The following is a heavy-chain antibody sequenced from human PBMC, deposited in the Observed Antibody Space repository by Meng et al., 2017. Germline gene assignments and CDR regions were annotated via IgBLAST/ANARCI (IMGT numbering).Heavy chain of an antibody. CDR3: AKSDYYYDSSGYWDYYYGMDV. J-gene: IGHJ6*02. CDR2: ISWDGGST. V-gene: IGHV3-43*01. Sequence: GESLKISCAASGFTFDDYTMHWVRQAPGKGLEWVSHISWDGGSTYYADSVKGRFTISRDNSKNSLYLQMNSLRTEDTALYYCAKSDYYYDSSGYWDYYYGMDVWGQATTVTVSS. D-gene: IGHD3-22*01. CDR1: GFTFDDYT.